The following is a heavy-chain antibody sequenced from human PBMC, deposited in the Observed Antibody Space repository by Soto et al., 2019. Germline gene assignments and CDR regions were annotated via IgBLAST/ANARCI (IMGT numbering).Heavy chain of an antibody. Sequence: SETLSLTCAVYGGSFSGYYWSWIRQPPGKGLEWIGEINHRGSTNYNPSLKSRVTISVDTSNNQFSLKLSSVTAADTAVYYCARARIEYSSTEAFDIWGQGTMVTVSS. CDR1: GGSFSGYY. CDR2: INHRGST. J-gene: IGHJ3*02. D-gene: IGHD6-6*01. CDR3: ARARIEYSSTEAFDI. V-gene: IGHV4-34*01.